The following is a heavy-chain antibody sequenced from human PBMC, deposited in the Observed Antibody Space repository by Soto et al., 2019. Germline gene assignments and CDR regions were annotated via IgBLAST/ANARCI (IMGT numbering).Heavy chain of an antibody. D-gene: IGHD1-1*01. J-gene: IGHJ4*02. V-gene: IGHV5-10-1*01. Sequence: GESLKISCKGSGYSFTSYWISWVRQMPGKGLEWMGRIDPSDSYTNYRPSFQGHVTISADKSIRTAYLQWSSLKASDTAMYYCARRRGTTSDYWGQGTLVTVSS. CDR2: IDPSDSYT. CDR1: GYSFTSYW. CDR3: ARRRGTTSDY.